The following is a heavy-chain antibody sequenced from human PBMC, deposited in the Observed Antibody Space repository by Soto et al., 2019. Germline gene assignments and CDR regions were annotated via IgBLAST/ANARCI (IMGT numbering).Heavy chain of an antibody. D-gene: IGHD5-12*01. J-gene: IGHJ4*02. CDR1: GGSISSYY. Sequence: SETLSLTCTVSGGSISSYYWSWIRQPPGKGLEWIGYIYYSGSTNYNPSLKSRVTISVDTSKNQFSLKLSSVTAADTAVYYCARVTWLRECFDYWGQGTLVTVSS. CDR2: IYYSGST. CDR3: ARVTWLRECFDY. V-gene: IGHV4-59*01.